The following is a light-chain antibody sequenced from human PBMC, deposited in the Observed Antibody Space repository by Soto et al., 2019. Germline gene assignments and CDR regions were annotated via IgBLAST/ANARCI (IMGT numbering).Light chain of an antibody. CDR3: GTWDSSLSAVV. V-gene: IGLV1-51*01. J-gene: IGLJ3*02. Sequence: QSVLTQPPSVSAAPGQKVTISCSGSSSNIGSNYVSWYQQLPGTAPKLLIYDNDKRPSGIPARFSGSRSGTSATLGITGLQTGDDDDYYCGTWDSSLSAVVFGGGTQLTVL. CDR1: SSNIGSNY. CDR2: DND.